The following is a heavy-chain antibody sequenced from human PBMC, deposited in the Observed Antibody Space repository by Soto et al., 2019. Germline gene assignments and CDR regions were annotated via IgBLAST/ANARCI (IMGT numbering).Heavy chain of an antibody. Sequence: SVKVSCKASGFTFTSSAVQWVRQARGQRLEWIGWIVVGSGNTNYAQKFQERVTITRDMSTSTAYMELSSLRSEDTAVYYCAAEFPLLDERRYHYYGMDVWGQGTTVTVSS. J-gene: IGHJ6*02. D-gene: IGHD2-15*01. CDR2: IVVGSGNT. V-gene: IGHV1-58*01. CDR1: GFTFTSSA. CDR3: AAEFPLLDERRYHYYGMDV.